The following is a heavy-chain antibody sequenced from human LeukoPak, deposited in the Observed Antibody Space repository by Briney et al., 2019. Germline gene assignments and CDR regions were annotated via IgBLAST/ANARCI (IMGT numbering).Heavy chain of an antibody. CDR2: IKQDGSEK. CDR3: ARDGGRWLQSYYFDY. D-gene: IGHD5-24*01. V-gene: IGHV3-7*01. J-gene: IGHJ4*02. Sequence: PGGSLRLSCAASGFTFSSYWMSWVRQAPGKGLEWVANIKQDGSEKYYVDSVKGRFTISRDNAKNSLYLQMNSLRVEDTAVYFCARDGGRWLQSYYFDYWGRGNLVIVSS. CDR1: GFTFSSYW.